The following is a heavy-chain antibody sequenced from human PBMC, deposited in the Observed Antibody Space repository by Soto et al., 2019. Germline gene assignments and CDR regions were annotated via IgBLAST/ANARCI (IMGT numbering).Heavy chain of an antibody. CDR1: GFTFSSYA. CDR3: AKGDCSGGSCHNPDNYYYYGMDV. V-gene: IGHV3-23*01. D-gene: IGHD2-15*01. J-gene: IGHJ6*02. CDR2: ISGSGGST. Sequence: EVQLLESGGGLVQPGGSLRLSCAASGFTFSSYAMSWVRQAPGKGLEWVSAISGSGGSTYYADSVKGRFTISRDNPKNTLYLQMNSLRAEDTAVYYCAKGDCSGGSCHNPDNYYYYGMDVRGQGTTVTVSS.